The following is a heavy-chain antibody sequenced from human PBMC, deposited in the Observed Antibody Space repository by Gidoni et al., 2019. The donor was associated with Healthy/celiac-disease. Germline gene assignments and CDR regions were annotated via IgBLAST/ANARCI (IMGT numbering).Heavy chain of an antibody. D-gene: IGHD1-7*01. V-gene: IGHV4-59*01. Sequence: QVQLQESGPGLVKPSETLSLTCTVSGGSISSYYWSWIRQPPGKGLEWIGYIYYSGSTNYNPSLKSRVTISVDTSKNQFSLKLSSVTAADTAVYYCARGQVWNYVGNWFDPWGQGTPVTVSS. CDR1: GGSISSYY. CDR2: IYYSGST. J-gene: IGHJ5*02. CDR3: ARGQVWNYVGNWFDP.